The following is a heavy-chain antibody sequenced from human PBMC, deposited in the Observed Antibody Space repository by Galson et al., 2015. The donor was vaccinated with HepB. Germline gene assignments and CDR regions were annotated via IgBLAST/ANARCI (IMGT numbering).Heavy chain of an antibody. V-gene: IGHV3-21*04. CDR1: GFTFSSYS. CDR2: ISSSSSYI. D-gene: IGHD3-3*01. Sequence: SLRLSCAASGFTFSSYSMNWVRQAPGKGLEWVSSISSSSSYIYYADSVKGRFTISRDNAKNSLYLQMNSLRSEDTAVYYCARVRAYYDFWSGYYHPWGQGTLVTVSS. CDR3: ARVRAYYDFWSGYYHP. J-gene: IGHJ5*02.